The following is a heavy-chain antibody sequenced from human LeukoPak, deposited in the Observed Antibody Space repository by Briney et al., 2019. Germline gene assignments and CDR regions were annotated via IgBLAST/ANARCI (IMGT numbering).Heavy chain of an antibody. D-gene: IGHD3-3*01. CDR2: IDYSGHT. CDR1: GGSISSYY. Sequence: PSQTLSLTCGVSGGSISSYYWSWIRQPPGKGPEWIGYIDYSGHTNYNSSLKSRVTISLDTSKNQFSLKLSSATAADTAVYYCARVGISIFRVAAYYFDYWGQGTLVTVSS. J-gene: IGHJ4*02. CDR3: ARVGISIFRVAAYYFDY. V-gene: IGHV4-59*01.